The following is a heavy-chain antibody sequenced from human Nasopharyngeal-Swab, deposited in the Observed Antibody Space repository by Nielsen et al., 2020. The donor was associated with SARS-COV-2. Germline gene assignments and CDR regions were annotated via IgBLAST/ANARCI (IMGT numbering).Heavy chain of an antibody. CDR2: ISGSGGST. J-gene: IGHJ6*02. CDR3: AKAGNYYYYYGMDV. V-gene: IGHV3-23*01. D-gene: IGHD6-13*01. CDR1: GFPFSSYA. Sequence: LSLTCAASGFPFSSYAMSWVRQAPGKGLEWVSAISGSGGSTYYADSVKGRFTISRDNSKNTLYLQMNSLRAEDTAVYYCAKAGNYYYYYGMDVWGQGTTVTVSS.